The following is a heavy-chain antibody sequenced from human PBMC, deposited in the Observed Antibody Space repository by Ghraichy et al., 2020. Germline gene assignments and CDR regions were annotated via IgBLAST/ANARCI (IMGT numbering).Heavy chain of an antibody. CDR3: AKERVHDSWYFDL. CDR2: IGSDAIIK. J-gene: IGHJ2*01. D-gene: IGHD2-21*02. CDR1: GFAFSNSG. Sequence: GGSLRLSCAASGFAFSNSGIQWVRQAPGKGLEWLGVIGSDAIIKLYADSVKGRFTFSRDNSKNTVYLQMNSLRAEDTAIYYCAKERVHDSWYFDLWGRGTLVTVSS. V-gene: IGHV3-30*18.